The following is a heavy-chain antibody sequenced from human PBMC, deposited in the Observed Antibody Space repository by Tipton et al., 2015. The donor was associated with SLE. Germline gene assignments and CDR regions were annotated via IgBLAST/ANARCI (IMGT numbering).Heavy chain of an antibody. J-gene: IGHJ4*02. Sequence: SLRLSCAASGFTFSSYSMNWVRQAPGKGLEWVSSISSSSSYIYYADSVKGRFTISRDNSKNTLYLQMNSPRAEDTAVYYCAKADDSSGYYSYYFDYWGQGTLVTVSS. D-gene: IGHD3-22*01. CDR3: AKADDSSGYYSYYFDY. CDR1: GFTFSSYS. V-gene: IGHV3-21*04. CDR2: ISSSSSYI.